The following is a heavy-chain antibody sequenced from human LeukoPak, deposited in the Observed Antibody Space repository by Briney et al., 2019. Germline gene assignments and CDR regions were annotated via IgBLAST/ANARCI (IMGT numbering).Heavy chain of an antibody. CDR1: GGSISSHY. Sequence: SETLSLTCTVSGGSISSHYWSWIRQPPGKGLEWIGYIYYSGSTNYNPSLKSRVTISVDTSKNQFSLKLSSVTAADTAVYYCAREMYDRIAAAEEYCYYMDVWGKGTTVTVSS. J-gene: IGHJ6*03. CDR3: AREMYDRIAAAEEYCYYMDV. V-gene: IGHV4-59*11. D-gene: IGHD6-13*01. CDR2: IYYSGST.